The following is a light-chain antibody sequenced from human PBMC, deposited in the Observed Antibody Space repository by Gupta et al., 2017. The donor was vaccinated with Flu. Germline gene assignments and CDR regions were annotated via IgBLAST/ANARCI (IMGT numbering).Light chain of an antibody. CDR2: VAS. CDR1: QSVGSH. J-gene: IGKJ4*01. CDR3: QHYNNWLT. V-gene: IGKV3-15*01. Sequence: EIVMTQSPATLSVPPGERVTVSCRASQSVGSHLDGYQQKPVQAPRLLIHVASARATGVPPRFSGSGSGTEFTLTISSRQSDDFAVYHWQHYNNWLTFGGGTKLEIK.